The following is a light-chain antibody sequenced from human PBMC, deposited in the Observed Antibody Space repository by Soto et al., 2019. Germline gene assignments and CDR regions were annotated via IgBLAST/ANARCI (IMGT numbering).Light chain of an antibody. CDR3: QQYGDRPRT. J-gene: IGKJ1*01. CDR2: DAS. Sequence: EVVLTQSPATLSVSPGDRATLSCRASQYIGSAVAWYHQRSGQAPRLLIFDASIRVPTTPARFSGSGSGTEFTLTISSLESEDFAVYFCQQYGDRPRTFGQGTKVEIK. CDR1: QYIGSA. V-gene: IGKV3-15*01.